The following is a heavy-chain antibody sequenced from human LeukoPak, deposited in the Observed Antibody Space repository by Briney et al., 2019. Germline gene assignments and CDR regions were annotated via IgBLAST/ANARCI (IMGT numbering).Heavy chain of an antibody. J-gene: IGHJ4*02. CDR2: IVPIFGTA. V-gene: IGHV1-69*13. CDR3: ARGLRPRLGSSIDY. Sequence: GASVKVSCKASGGTFSSYAISWVRQAPGQGLEWMGGIVPIFGTASYAQKFQGRVTITADESTSTAYMELSSLRSEDTAVYYCARGLRPRLGSSIDYWGQGTLVTVSS. D-gene: IGHD6-19*01. CDR1: GGTFSSYA.